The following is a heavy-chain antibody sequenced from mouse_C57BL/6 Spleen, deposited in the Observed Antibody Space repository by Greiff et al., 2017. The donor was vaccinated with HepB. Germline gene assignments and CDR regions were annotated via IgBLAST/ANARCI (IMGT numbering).Heavy chain of an antibody. J-gene: IGHJ4*01. CDR2: IRNKANGYTT. CDR1: GFTFTDYY. D-gene: IGHD2-2*01. V-gene: IGHV7-3*01. Sequence: EVKLMESGGGLVQPGGSLILSCAASGFTFTDYYMSWVRQPPGKALEWLGFIRNKANGYTTEYSASVKGRFTISRDNSQSILYLQMNALRAEDSATYYCARFLMVTTGHYYAMDYWGQGTSVTVSS. CDR3: ARFLMVTTGHYYAMDY.